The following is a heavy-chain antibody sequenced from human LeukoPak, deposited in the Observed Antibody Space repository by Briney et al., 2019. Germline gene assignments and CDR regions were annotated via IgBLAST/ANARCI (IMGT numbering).Heavy chain of an antibody. CDR2: MNPNSGNT. CDR3: VRDSGYDFDAFDI. V-gene: IGHV1-8*01. D-gene: IGHD5-12*01. J-gene: IGHJ3*02. CDR1: GYTFTSYD. Sequence: ASVKVSCKASGYTFTSYDINWVRHATGQGLEWMGWMNPNSGNTGYAQKFQGRVTMTRNTSISTAYMELSSLRSEDTAVYYCVRDSGYDFDAFDIWGQGTMVTVSS.